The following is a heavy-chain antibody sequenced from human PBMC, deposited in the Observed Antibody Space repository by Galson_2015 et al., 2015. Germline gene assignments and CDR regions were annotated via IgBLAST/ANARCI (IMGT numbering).Heavy chain of an antibody. J-gene: IGHJ4*02. D-gene: IGHD3-3*01. CDR3: ARSVAHRYDFWNGYSCYFDY. Sequence: ALRLGGAASGFTVGDYYMSWIRQAPGKGLEGASYISSSSTYRNYADSVKGRFTISRDNDKNSLYLQMNSLRAEDTAVYYFARSVAHRYDFWNGYSCYFDYWGQGTLVTVSS. CDR1: GFTVGDYY. CDR2: ISSSSTYR. V-gene: IGHV3-11*06.